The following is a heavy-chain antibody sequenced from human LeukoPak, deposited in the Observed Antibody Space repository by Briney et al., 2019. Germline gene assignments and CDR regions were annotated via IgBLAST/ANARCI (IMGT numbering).Heavy chain of an antibody. D-gene: IGHD3-10*01. CDR3: ARTPFTMVRGVPSVFFDY. Sequence: PGGSLRLSCEASGFTFSSYEINWVRQAPGKGLEWVPYISSSGSTIYYADSVKGRFTISRDNAKNSLYLQMNSLRAEDTAVYYCARTPFTMVRGVPSVFFDYWGQGTLVTVSS. CDR1: GFTFSSYE. J-gene: IGHJ4*02. V-gene: IGHV3-48*03. CDR2: ISSSGSTI.